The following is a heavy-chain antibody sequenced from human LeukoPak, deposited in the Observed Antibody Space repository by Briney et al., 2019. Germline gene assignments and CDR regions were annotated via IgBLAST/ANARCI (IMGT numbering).Heavy chain of an antibody. CDR2: IRNSDGNT. V-gene: IGHV3-23*01. CDR3: PRPPGRSGTNGYWFDS. D-gene: IGHD2-2*01. J-gene: IGHJ5*01. Sequence: PGGSLRLSCAASGFTFSSFAMSWVRQAPGKGLEWVSAIRNSDGNTYYADSVKGRFTISRDNSKNTLYVQMNSLRAEDTAVYYCPRPPGRSGTNGYWFDSRGPRTMVTASS. CDR1: GFTFSSFA.